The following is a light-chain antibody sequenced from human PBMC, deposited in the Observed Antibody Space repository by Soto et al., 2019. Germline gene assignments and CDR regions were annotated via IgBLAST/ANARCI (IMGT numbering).Light chain of an antibody. V-gene: IGKV1-39*01. Sequence: DIQMTQSPSSLSASVGDRVTITCRASQSISSYLNWYQQKPGKAPKLLIYAASSLQSGVPSRFSGSGSGTDFTLIISSLQPQDFATYYCQHSYSTPRTFGQGTKVGIK. J-gene: IGKJ1*01. CDR1: QSISSY. CDR3: QHSYSTPRT. CDR2: AAS.